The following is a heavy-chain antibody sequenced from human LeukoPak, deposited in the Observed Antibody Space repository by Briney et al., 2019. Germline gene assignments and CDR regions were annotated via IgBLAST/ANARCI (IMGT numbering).Heavy chain of an antibody. CDR3: ARRRPSGGLVIDY. V-gene: IGHV4-34*01. D-gene: IGHD3-9*01. CDR2: INHSGST. J-gene: IGHJ4*02. CDR1: GGSFSGYY. Sequence: SETLSLTCAVYGGSFSGYYWSWIRQPPGKGLEWIGEINHSGSTNYNPSLKSRVTISVDTSKNQFSLKLSSVTAADTAVYYCARRRPSGGLVIDYWCQGTLVTVSS.